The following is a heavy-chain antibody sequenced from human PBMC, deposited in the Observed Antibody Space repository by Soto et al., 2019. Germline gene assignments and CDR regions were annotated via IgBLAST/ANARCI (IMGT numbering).Heavy chain of an antibody. J-gene: IGHJ4*02. CDR3: ARGPPFH. CDR2: IYHSGSP. V-gene: IGHV4-30-2*01. D-gene: IGHD3-16*01. CDR1: GGSISSGGYS. Sequence: SETLSLTCAVSGGSISSGGYSWSWIRQPPGKGLEWIGYIYHSGSPYYNPSLKSRVTISVDRSKNQFSLKLSSVTAADTAVYYCARGPPFHWGQGTLVTVSS.